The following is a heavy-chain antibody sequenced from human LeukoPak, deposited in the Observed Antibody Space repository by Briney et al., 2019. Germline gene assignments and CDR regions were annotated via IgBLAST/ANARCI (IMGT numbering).Heavy chain of an antibody. CDR3: ARQIYDYVWGY. V-gene: IGHV4-39*01. CDR2: MYYSGST. D-gene: IGHD3-16*01. J-gene: IGHJ4*02. CDR1: GGSISGSPYY. Sequence: SETLSLTCTVSGGSISGSPYYWGWIRQPPGKGLEWIGRMYYSGSTYYNPSLKSRVTISVDTSKKQFSLKLRSVTAADTAVYYCARQIYDYVWGYWGQGTLVTVSS.